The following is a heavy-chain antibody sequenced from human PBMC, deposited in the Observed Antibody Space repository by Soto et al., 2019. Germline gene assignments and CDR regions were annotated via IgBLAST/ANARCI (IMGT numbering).Heavy chain of an antibody. V-gene: IGHV3-74*01. CDR2: INSDGSST. Sequence: RRLSCAASGFTFSSYWMHWVRQGPGKGLVWVSRINSDGSSTSYADSVKGRFTISRDNAKNTLYLQMNSLRAEDTAVYYCARGLIAVAGNDYWGQGTLVTVSS. D-gene: IGHD6-19*01. J-gene: IGHJ4*02. CDR3: ARGLIAVAGNDY. CDR1: GFTFSSYW.